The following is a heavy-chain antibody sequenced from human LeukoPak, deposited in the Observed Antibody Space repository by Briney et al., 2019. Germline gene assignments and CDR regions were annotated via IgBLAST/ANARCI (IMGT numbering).Heavy chain of an antibody. J-gene: IGHJ1*01. V-gene: IGHV1-18*01. Sequence: GASVKVSCKGSGYTFTSYGISWVRQAPGQGLEWMGWISAYNGNTNYAQKLQGRVTMTTDTSTSTAYMELRSLRSDDTAVYYCARVRYSSSSKYFQHWGQGTLVTVSS. CDR1: GYTFTSYG. D-gene: IGHD6-6*01. CDR2: ISAYNGNT. CDR3: ARVRYSSSSKYFQH.